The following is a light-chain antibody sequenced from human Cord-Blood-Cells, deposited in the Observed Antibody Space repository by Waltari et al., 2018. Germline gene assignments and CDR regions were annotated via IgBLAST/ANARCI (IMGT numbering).Light chain of an antibody. CDR3: QQYNSYS. J-gene: IGKJ1*01. V-gene: IGKV1-5*03. CDR1: QSISSW. Sequence: DIQMTQPPSPLSPSVGDKVTITCRASQSISSWLAWYQQKPGKAPKLLIYKASSLESGVPSRFSGSGSGTEFTLTISSLQPDDFATYYCQQYNSYSFGQGTKVEIK. CDR2: KAS.